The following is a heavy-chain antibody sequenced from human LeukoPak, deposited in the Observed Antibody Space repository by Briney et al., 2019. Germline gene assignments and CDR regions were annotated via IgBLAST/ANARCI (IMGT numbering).Heavy chain of an antibody. CDR1: GFILNNYA. Sequence: GGSLRLSCAGSGFILNNYAMHWVRQPPGKGLEWVSGISWNSGSIDYVDSVKGRFTISRDNAKNSLYLQMNSLRAEDTAVYYCARDCQYCSNTNCRCCWGQGTLVTVSS. D-gene: IGHD2-2*01. V-gene: IGHV3-9*01. CDR3: ARDCQYCSNTNCRCC. CDR2: ISWNSGSI. J-gene: IGHJ4*02.